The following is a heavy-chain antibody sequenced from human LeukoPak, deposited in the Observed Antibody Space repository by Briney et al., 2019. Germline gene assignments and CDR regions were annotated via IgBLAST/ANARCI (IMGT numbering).Heavy chain of an antibody. CDR3: ARKFGRYSYGTIYYYHHMDV. D-gene: IGHD5-18*01. CDR1: GGSFSGYN. V-gene: IGHV4-34*01. CDR2: INHSGST. J-gene: IGHJ6*03. Sequence: SETLSLTCAVYGGSFSGYNWSWIRQSPGKGLEWIGEINHSGSTNYNPSLKSRVTISVDTSKNQFSLKLSSVTAAETAVYYCARKFGRYSYGTIYYYHHMDVWGKGTTVTVSS.